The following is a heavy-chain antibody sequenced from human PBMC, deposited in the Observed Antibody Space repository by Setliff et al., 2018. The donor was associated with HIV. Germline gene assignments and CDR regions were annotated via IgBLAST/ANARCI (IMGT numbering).Heavy chain of an antibody. Sequence: ASETLSLTCTVSGPSISIHYWSWIRQSPGKAFEWIGYIYSTGSTNYNPSLQSRVTISMVASRNQFSLKVTSVTAADTAVYYCAKGAGFYGDYTFDHWGQGRQVTVSS. CDR2: IYSTGST. D-gene: IGHD4-17*01. V-gene: IGHV4-59*11. CDR3: AKGAGFYGDYTFDH. J-gene: IGHJ4*02. CDR1: GPSISIHY.